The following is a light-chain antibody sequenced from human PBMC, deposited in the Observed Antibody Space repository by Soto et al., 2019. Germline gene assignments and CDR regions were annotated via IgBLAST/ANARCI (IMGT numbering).Light chain of an antibody. CDR1: SSDVGGYNY. V-gene: IGLV2-14*01. Sequence: QSALTQPASVSGSPGQSITISCTGTSSDVGGYNYVSWYQQHPGKAPKLMIYDVSNRPSGVSNRFSGSKSGNTASLPISGLKAEEEVDYYCSSYTSSSPLVFGGGTKLTAL. CDR3: SSYTSSSPLV. J-gene: IGLJ2*01. CDR2: DVS.